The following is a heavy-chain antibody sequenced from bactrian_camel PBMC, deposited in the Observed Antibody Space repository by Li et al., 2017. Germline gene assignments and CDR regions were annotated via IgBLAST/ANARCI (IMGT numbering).Heavy chain of an antibody. V-gene: IGHV3S61*01. D-gene: IGHD2*01. CDR1: GLVYPFWS. CDR3: AADATKRAWSTILPRPGVVGY. J-gene: IGHJ6*01. Sequence: HVQLVESGGGSVQAGGSLTLSCAASGLVYPFWSMAWFRQAPGKEREGVARIDSRGTTEYVDSVKGRFTVFKGNAGKTLYLQMTSLKPEDTAVYYCAADATKRAWSTILPRPGVVGYWGQGTQVTVS. CDR2: IDSRGTT.